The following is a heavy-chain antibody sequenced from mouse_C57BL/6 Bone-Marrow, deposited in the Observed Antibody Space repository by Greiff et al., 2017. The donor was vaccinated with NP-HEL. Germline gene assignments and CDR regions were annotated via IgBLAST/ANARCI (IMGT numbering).Heavy chain of an antibody. CDR3: AILMASRYVDV. V-gene: IGHV2-2*01. CDR1: GFSLTSYG. Sequence: QVHVKQSGPGLVQPSQSLSITCTVSGFSLTSYGVHWVRQSPGKGLEWLGVIWSGGSTDYNAAFISRLSISKDNSKSQVFFKMNSLQADDTAIYYCAILMASRYVDVWGTGTTVTVSS. J-gene: IGHJ1*03. D-gene: IGHD1-1*02. CDR2: IWSGGST.